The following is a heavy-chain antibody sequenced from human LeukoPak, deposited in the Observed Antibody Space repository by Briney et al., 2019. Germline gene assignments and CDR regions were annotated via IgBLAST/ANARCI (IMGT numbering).Heavy chain of an antibody. V-gene: IGHV1-69*06. D-gene: IGHD3-16*02. CDR3: AREVHYDYVWGSYRSENWFDP. CDR1: GGTFSSYA. CDR2: IIPIFGTA. J-gene: IGHJ5*02. Sequence: SVKVSCKASGGTFSSYAISWVRQAPGQGLEWMGGIIPIFGTANYAQKFQGRVTITADTSTSTAYMELSSLRSEDTAVYYCAREVHYDYVWGSYRSENWFDPWGQGTLVTVSS.